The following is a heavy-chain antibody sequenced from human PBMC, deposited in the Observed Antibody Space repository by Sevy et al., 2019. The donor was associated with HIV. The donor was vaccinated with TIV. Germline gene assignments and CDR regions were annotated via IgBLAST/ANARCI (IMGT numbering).Heavy chain of an antibody. Sequence: GGSLRLSCAASGFTFSSYAMHWVRHAPGKGLEWVAVISYDGSNKYYADSVKGRFTISRDNSKNTLYLQMNSLRAEDTAVYYCASPSPTSGSYLGGFDYWGQGTLVTVSS. CDR2: ISYDGSNK. CDR1: GFTFSSYA. CDR3: ASPSPTSGSYLGGFDY. D-gene: IGHD1-26*01. V-gene: IGHV3-30-3*01. J-gene: IGHJ4*02.